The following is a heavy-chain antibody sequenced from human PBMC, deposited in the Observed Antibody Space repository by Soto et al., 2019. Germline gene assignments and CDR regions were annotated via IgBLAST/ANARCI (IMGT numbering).Heavy chain of an antibody. CDR1: GGSISSYY. CDR2: IYYSGST. Sequence: PSETLSLTCTVSGGSISSYYWSWIRQPPGKGLEWIGYIYYSGSTNYNPSLKSRVTISVDTSKNQFSLKLSSVTAADTAVYYCARARFGEFTDYWGQGTLVTVSS. CDR3: ARARFGEFTDY. D-gene: IGHD3-10*01. V-gene: IGHV4-59*01. J-gene: IGHJ4*02.